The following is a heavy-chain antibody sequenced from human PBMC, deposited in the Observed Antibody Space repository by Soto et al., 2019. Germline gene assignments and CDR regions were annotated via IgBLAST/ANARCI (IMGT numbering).Heavy chain of an antibody. D-gene: IGHD2-8*01. CDR2: ISGSGGST. CDR3: ASGGGYCNNRVVYKERYHYYGMDV. Sequence: HPGGSLRLSCAASGFTFSSYAMSWVRQAPGKGLEWVSAISGSGGSTYYADSVKGRFTISRDNSKNTLYLQMNSLRAEETAVYYRASGGGYCNNRVVYKERYHYYGMDVWGQAITVTVSS. CDR1: GFTFSSYA. J-gene: IGHJ6*02. V-gene: IGHV3-23*01.